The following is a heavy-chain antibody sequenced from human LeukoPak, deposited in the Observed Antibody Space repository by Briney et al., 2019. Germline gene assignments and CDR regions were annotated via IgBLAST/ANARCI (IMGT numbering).Heavy chain of an antibody. CDR1: GFTFCNFW. D-gene: IGHD6-19*01. Sequence: LPGGSVRLSCSASGFTFCNFWMMWLPPAPGKGLVGVVDINPDGSGRDYADSEKGRFTISRDNARDSLYLQMNILRVEDTAMYYWRPSSAWDSFDFWGQGTLVTVSS. CDR2: INPDGSGR. V-gene: IGHV3-7*01. J-gene: IGHJ4*02. CDR3: RPSSAWDSFDF.